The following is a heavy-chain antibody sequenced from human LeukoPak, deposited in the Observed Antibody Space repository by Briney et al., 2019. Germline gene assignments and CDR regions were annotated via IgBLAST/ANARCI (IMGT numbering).Heavy chain of an antibody. CDR3: AKDIGYCSSTSCYTYYYYGMDV. Sequence: PGGSLRLSCAASGFTFDDYAMHWVRQAPGKGLGWVSGISWNSGSIGYADSVKGRFTISRDNAKNSLYLQMNSLRAEDTALYYCAKDIGYCSSTSCYTYYYYGMDVWGQGTTVTVSS. J-gene: IGHJ6*02. D-gene: IGHD2-2*02. V-gene: IGHV3-9*01. CDR1: GFTFDDYA. CDR2: ISWNSGSI.